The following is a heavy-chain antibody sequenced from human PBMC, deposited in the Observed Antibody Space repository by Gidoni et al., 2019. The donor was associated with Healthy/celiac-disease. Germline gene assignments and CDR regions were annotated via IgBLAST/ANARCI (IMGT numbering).Heavy chain of an antibody. Sequence: QLQLQESGPGLVKPSETLSLTCTVSGGSISSSSYYWGWIRQPPGKGLEWIGSIYYSGSTYYNPSIKSRVTISVDTSKNQFSLKLSSVTAADTAVYYCARCGLVVAATRPSYWFDPWGQGTLVTVSS. CDR2: IYYSGST. D-gene: IGHD2-15*01. CDR1: GGSISSSSYY. CDR3: ARCGLVVAATRPSYWFDP. V-gene: IGHV4-39*01. J-gene: IGHJ5*02.